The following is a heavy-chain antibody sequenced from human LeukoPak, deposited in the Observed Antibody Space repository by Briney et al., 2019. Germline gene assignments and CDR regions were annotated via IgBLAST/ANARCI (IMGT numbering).Heavy chain of an antibody. Sequence: VASVKVSRKASVDTFSNNGLSWVPPAPGQGLEWMGWISVYNDCTNYAQKFQGRVTMTTDTSTNTAYMELRSLRSDDTAVCYCARWHCSSTRGYAGGLDSWGQGTLVTVSS. CDR2: ISVYNDCT. J-gene: IGHJ4*02. V-gene: IGHV1-18*01. CDR3: ARWHCSSTRGYAGGLDS. CDR1: VDTFSNNG. D-gene: IGHD2-2*01.